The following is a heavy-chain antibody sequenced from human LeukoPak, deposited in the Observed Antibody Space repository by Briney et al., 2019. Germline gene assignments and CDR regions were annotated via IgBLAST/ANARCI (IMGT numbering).Heavy chain of an antibody. J-gene: IGHJ4*02. V-gene: IGHV7-4-1*02. CDR3: ARGYDTTGYFSY. CDR1: GYTFTDFP. CDR2: IDTNTGNP. Sequence: ASVKVSCKASGYTFTDFPINWVRLAPGQGLEWMGWIDTNTGNPAYAQGFTGRFVFSLDTSASTSYLQINSLKADDTAVYYCARGYDTTGYFSYWGQGTLVTVSS. D-gene: IGHD3-22*01.